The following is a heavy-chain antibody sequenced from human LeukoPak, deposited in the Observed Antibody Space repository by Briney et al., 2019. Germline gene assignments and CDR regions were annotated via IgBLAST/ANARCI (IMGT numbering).Heavy chain of an antibody. CDR3: ARGNYGDYGD. V-gene: IGHV4-61*05. D-gene: IGHD4-17*01. J-gene: IGHJ4*02. CDR2: IYYSGST. CDR1: GGSISSSTYY. Sequence: SQTLSLTCTVSGGSISSSTYYWSWIRQPPGKGLEWIGYIYYSGSTNYNPSLKSRVTISVDTSKNQFSLKLSSVTAADTAVYYCARGNYGDYGDWGQGTLVTVSS.